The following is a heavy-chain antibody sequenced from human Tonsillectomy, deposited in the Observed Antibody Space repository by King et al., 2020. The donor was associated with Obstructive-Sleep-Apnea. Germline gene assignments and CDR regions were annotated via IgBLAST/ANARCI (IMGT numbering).Heavy chain of an antibody. CDR2: ISLDGSNK. CDR1: GFTFSSYA. CDR3: ARVRVAQGYFPL. V-gene: IGHV3-30-3*01. D-gene: IGHD2/OR15-2a*01. J-gene: IGHJ2*01. Sequence: VQLVESGGGVVQPGRSLRLSCAASGFTFSSYALHWVRQAPGKGLEWVAGISLDGSNKEYADSVKGRFTISRDNSKYTMNLQMNSLRVEDTALYYCARVRVAQGYFPLWGRGTLVTASS.